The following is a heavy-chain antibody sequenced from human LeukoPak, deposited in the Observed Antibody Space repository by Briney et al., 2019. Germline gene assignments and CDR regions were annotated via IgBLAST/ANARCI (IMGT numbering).Heavy chain of an antibody. Sequence: QTGGSLRLSCAASGFTFSSHGMSWVRQAPGKGLEWVSAISGSGGSTYYADSVKGRFTISRDNSKNTLYLQMNSLRAEDTAVYYCAKDLDGVGAKGLSDYWGQGTLVTVSS. CDR1: GFTFSSHG. D-gene: IGHD1-26*01. V-gene: IGHV3-23*01. J-gene: IGHJ4*02. CDR2: ISGSGGST. CDR3: AKDLDGVGAKGLSDY.